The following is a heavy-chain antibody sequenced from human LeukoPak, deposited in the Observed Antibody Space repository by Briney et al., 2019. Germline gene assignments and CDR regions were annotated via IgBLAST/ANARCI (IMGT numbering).Heavy chain of an antibody. CDR2: INHSGST. Sequence: SETLSLTCAVYGGSFSVYYWSWIRQPPGKGLEWIGEINHSGSTNYNPSLKSRVTISVDTSKNQFSLKLSSVTAADTAVYYCASAQAPVKRGHFDYWGQGTLVTVSS. CDR3: ASAQAPVKRGHFDY. D-gene: IGHD4-17*01. J-gene: IGHJ4*02. CDR1: GGSFSVYY. V-gene: IGHV4-34*01.